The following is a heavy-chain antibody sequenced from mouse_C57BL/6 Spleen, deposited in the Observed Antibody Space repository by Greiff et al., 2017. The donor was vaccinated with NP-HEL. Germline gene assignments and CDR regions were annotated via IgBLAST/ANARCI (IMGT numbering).Heavy chain of an antibody. CDR3: ARSTKITPFDY. V-gene: IGHV1-26*01. J-gene: IGHJ2*01. Sequence: EVQLQQSGPELVKPGASVKISCKASGYTFTDYYMNWVKQSHGKSLEWIGDINPNNGGTSYNQKFKGKATLTVDKSSSTAYMELRSLTSEDSAVYYCARSTKITPFDYGGKRTTLTVS. CDR2: INPNNGGT. CDR1: GYTFTDYY. D-gene: IGHD2-4*01.